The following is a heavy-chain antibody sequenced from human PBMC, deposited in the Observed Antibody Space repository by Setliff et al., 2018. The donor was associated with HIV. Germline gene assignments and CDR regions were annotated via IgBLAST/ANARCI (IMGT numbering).Heavy chain of an antibody. Sequence: GASVKVSCKASGYTFTSYGIGWVRQAPGQGLEWMGWISPYNGNTNYAQKLQGRVTMNTDTSTSTTYMELSSLRSEDTAVYYCAREPYYYDSSGPRNAFDIWGQGTMVTVSS. CDR3: AREPYYYDSSGPRNAFDI. D-gene: IGHD3-22*01. V-gene: IGHV1-18*01. CDR1: GYTFTSYG. J-gene: IGHJ3*02. CDR2: ISPYNGNT.